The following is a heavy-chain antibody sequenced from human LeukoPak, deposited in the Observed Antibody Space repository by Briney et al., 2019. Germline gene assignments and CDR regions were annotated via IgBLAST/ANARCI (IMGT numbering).Heavy chain of an antibody. CDR2: IYSGGST. D-gene: IGHD5-24*01. CDR1: GFTVSSNY. CDR3: AKIRLGDGYNSDAFDI. V-gene: IGHV3-53*05. Sequence: GGSLRLSCAASGFTVSSNYMSWVRQAPGKGLEWVSVIYSGGSTYYADSVKGRFTISRDNSKNTLYLQMNSLRAEDTAVYYCAKIRLGDGYNSDAFDIWGQGTMVTVSS. J-gene: IGHJ3*02.